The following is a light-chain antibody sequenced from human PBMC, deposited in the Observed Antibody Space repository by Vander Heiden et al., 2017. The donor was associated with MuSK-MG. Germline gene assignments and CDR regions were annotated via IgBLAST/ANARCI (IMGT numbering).Light chain of an antibody. CDR1: QSDSSA. CDR3: EQRCDWPIT. J-gene: IGKJ5*01. Sequence: EIVLTQSPASLSLSPREGATLSCRARQSDSSALAWYQQRPGQTPRLVIYDASNRATGIPARFSGTGSGTDFTLTIGSLEPEDFAVYFCEQRCDWPITFGQGTRLEIK. V-gene: IGKV3-11*01. CDR2: DAS.